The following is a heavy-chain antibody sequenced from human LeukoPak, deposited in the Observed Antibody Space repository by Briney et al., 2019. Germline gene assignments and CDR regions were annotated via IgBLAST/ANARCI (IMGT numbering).Heavy chain of an antibody. CDR2: ISGSGGST. Sequence: PGGSLRLSCAASGFTFSSYAMSWVRQAPGKGLEWVSAISGSGGSTYYADSVRGRFTISRDNSKNTLYLQMNSLRAEDTAVYYCAKDSVAAAGTDYFDYWGQGTLVTVSS. D-gene: IGHD6-13*01. J-gene: IGHJ4*02. V-gene: IGHV3-23*01. CDR3: AKDSVAAAGTDYFDY. CDR1: GFTFSSYA.